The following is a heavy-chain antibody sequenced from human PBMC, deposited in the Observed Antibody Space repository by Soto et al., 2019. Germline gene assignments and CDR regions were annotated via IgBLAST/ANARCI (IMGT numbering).Heavy chain of an antibody. J-gene: IGHJ6*02. CDR3: ARNHGSLVPAATGGYFYYGLDV. CDR2: IIPRFGTA. V-gene: IGHV1-69*01. D-gene: IGHD2-2*01. Sequence: QVQLVQSGAEVKKPGSSVKVSCKASGGTFCSYALSWVRQAPGQGLEWMGGIIPRFGTANYAQKLQGRVTITADESTSTGYMELSSLRSEDTAVYYCARNHGSLVPAATGGYFYYGLDVWGQGTTVIVSS. CDR1: GGTFCSYA.